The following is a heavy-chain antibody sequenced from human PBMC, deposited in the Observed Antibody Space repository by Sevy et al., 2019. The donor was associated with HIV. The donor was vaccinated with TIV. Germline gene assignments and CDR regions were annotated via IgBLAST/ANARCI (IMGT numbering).Heavy chain of an antibody. CDR1: GASMSSTDYY. Sequence: SETLSLTCSVSGASMSSTDYYWGWIRQSPGKGLEWIASISHGARSFYNPSLKSRVTISADTSKNQFSLKLSSVTAADTSIYYCVGPKLTYSSGWHYYDYWGQGTVVTVSS. CDR2: ISHGARS. CDR3: VGPKLTYSSGWHYYDY. V-gene: IGHV4-39*01. J-gene: IGHJ4*02. D-gene: IGHD6-19*01.